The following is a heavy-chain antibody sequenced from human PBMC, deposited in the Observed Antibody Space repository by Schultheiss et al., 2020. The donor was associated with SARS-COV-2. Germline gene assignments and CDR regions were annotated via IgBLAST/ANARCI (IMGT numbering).Heavy chain of an antibody. V-gene: IGHV4-4*02. CDR2: INHSGST. D-gene: IGHD1-26*01. CDR3: ARASGSYYYYGMDV. J-gene: IGHJ6*02. CDR1: GGSISSSNW. Sequence: SETLSLTCAVSGGSISSSNWWSWVRQPPGKGLEWIGEINHSGSTNYNPSLKSRVSISADTSKSRFSLRLSSVAAADTAVYYCARASGSYYYYGMDVWGQGTTVTVSS.